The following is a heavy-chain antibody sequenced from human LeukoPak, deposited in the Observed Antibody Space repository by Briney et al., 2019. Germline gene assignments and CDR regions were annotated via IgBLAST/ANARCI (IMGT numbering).Heavy chain of an antibody. CDR2: ISSSSSYI. V-gene: IGHV3-21*01. J-gene: IGHJ4*02. CDR3: ARETYSSGWYRQGLLDY. D-gene: IGHD6-19*01. CDR1: GFTFSSYS. Sequence: PGGSLRPSCAASGFTFSSYSMNWVRQAPGKGLEWVSSISSSSSYIYYADSVKGRFTISRDNSKNTLYLQMNSLRAEDTAVYYCARETYSSGWYRQGLLDYWGQGTLVTVSS.